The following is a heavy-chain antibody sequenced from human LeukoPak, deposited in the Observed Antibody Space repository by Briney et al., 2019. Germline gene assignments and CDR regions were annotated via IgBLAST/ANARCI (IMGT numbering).Heavy chain of an antibody. D-gene: IGHD6-19*01. CDR3: AVAVAGMGGYYGMDV. V-gene: IGHV4-59*10. Sequence: SETLSLTCAVYGGSFSGYDWSWIRQPAGKGLEWIGRIYTSGSTNYNPSLKSRVTMSVDTSKNQFSLKLSSVTAADTAVYYCAVAVAGMGGYYGMDVWGQGTTVTVSS. CDR2: IYTSGST. CDR1: GGSFSGYD. J-gene: IGHJ6*02.